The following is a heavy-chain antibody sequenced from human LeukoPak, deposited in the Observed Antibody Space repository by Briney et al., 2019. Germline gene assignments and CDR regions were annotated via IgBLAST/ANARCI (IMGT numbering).Heavy chain of an antibody. V-gene: IGHV4-34*01. CDR3: ARGLRLGYYYYGMDV. CDR1: GVSFSGYS. Sequence: SETLSLTCAVSGVSFSGYSWSWIRQPPGKGLEWIVEINHSGSTNYKPSLKSRATISVDTSNNQFSLKLSSETAADTAVYYCARGLRLGYYYYGMDVCGQGTTVTVSS. J-gene: IGHJ6*01. D-gene: IGHD2-21*01. CDR2: INHSGST.